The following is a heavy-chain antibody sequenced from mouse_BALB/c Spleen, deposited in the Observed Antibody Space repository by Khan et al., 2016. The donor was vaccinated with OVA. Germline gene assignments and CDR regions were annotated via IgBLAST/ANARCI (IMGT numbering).Heavy chain of an antibody. CDR2: IDPYSGST. Sequence: EVQLQESGPELMKPGASVKISCRTSGYSFTSYYIHWMMQSHGKSLEWIGDIDPYSGSTTYNQKFKGKATLTVDKSSSTAYIHLSNLTSEDSADDYGTYHGNIAWFTYWGQGTLVTVSA. CDR3: TYHGNIAWFTY. J-gene: IGHJ3*01. D-gene: IGHD2-1*01. CDR1: GYSFTSYY. V-gene: IGHV1S135*01.